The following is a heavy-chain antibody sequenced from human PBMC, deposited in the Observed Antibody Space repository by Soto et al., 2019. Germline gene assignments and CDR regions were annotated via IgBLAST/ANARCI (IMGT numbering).Heavy chain of an antibody. CDR2: ISYDGSNK. J-gene: IGHJ4*02. V-gene: IGHV3-30-3*01. CDR1: GFTFSSYA. CDR3: ARDDNYDSSGYPV. Sequence: PGGSLRLSCAASGFTFSSYAMHWVRQAPGKGLEWVAVISYDGSNKYYADSVKGRFTISRDNSKNTLYLQMNSLRAEDTAVYYCARDDNYDSSGYPVWGQGTLVTVSS. D-gene: IGHD3-22*01.